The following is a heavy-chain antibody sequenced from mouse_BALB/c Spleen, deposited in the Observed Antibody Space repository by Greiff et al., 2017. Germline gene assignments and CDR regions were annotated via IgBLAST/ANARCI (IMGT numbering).Heavy chain of an antibody. Sequence: VQLQESGPGLVAPSQSLSITCTVSGFSLTSYGVHWVRQPPGKGLEWLGVIWAGGSTNYNSALMSRLSISKDNSKSQVFLKMNSLQTDDTAMYYCATDLLWLRRGFAYWGQGTLVTVSA. V-gene: IGHV2-9*02. CDR2: IWAGGST. D-gene: IGHD2-2*01. CDR1: GFSLTSYG. J-gene: IGHJ3*01. CDR3: ATDLLWLRRGFAY.